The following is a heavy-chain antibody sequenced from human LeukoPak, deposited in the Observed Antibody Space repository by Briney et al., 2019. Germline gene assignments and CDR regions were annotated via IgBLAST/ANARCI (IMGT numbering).Heavy chain of an antibody. CDR3: AREPKGVWSGPPAGEFDP. CDR2: INSDGSST. CDR1: GFTFSSYW. D-gene: IGHD3-3*01. V-gene: IGHV3-74*01. J-gene: IGHJ5*02. Sequence: GGSLRLSCAASGFTFSSYWMHWVRQAPGKGLVWVSRINSDGSSTSYADSVKGRFTISRDNAKNTLYLQMNSLRAEDTAVYYCAREPKGVWSGPPAGEFDPWGQGTLVTVSS.